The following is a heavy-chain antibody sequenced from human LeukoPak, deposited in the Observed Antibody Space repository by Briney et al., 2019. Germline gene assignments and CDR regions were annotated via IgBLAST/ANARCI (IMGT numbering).Heavy chain of an antibody. CDR3: AKSRITMVRGVITNFDY. CDR2: ISGSGGST. J-gene: IGHJ4*01. Sequence: GGSLRLSCAASGFTLSSYAMSWVRQAPGKGLEWVSAISGSGGSTYYADSVKGRFTISRDNSKNTLYLQMNSLRAEDTAVYYCAKSRITMVRGVITNFDYWGHGPLVTVSS. D-gene: IGHD3-10*01. V-gene: IGHV3-23*01. CDR1: GFTLSSYA.